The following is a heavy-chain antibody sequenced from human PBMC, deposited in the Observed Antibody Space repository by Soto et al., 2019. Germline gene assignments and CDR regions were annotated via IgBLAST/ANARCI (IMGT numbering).Heavy chain of an antibody. J-gene: IGHJ4*02. CDR2: IYYSGST. Sequence: QVQLQESGPGLVKPSETLSLTCTVSGGSISSYYWSWIRQPPGKGLEWIGYIYYSGSTNYNPSLKSRVTISVDTSKNQFSLKLRSVTAADTAVYYCERTYGGYYDYWGQGTLVTVSS. CDR1: GGSISSYY. D-gene: IGHD2-8*01. CDR3: ERTYGGYYDY. V-gene: IGHV4-59*01.